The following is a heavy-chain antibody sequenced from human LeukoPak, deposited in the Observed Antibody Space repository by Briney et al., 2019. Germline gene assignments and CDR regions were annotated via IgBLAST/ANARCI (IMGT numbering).Heavy chain of an antibody. V-gene: IGHV3-30*18. CDR1: GFTFSSYG. D-gene: IGHD5-18*01. Sequence: GGSLRLSCAASGFTFSSYGMHWVRQVPGKGLEWVAVISYDGSNKYYADSVKGRFTISRDNSKNTLYLQMNSLRAEDTAVYYCAKQNGYSYVGYFDYWGQGTLVTVSS. CDR2: ISYDGSNK. J-gene: IGHJ4*02. CDR3: AKQNGYSYVGYFDY.